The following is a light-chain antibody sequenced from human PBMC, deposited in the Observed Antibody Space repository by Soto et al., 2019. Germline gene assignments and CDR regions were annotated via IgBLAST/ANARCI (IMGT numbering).Light chain of an antibody. Sequence: IVLTQSPGTLSLSPGERATLSWRASQSVASLVAWYQQKPGQAPRLLIYTASNRATGVPDRVSGSASGTEYTLTISRLEPEDFAVYYCQQYFRSPRTFGQGTKVDIK. J-gene: IGKJ1*01. CDR1: QSVASL. CDR2: TAS. V-gene: IGKV3-20*01. CDR3: QQYFRSPRT.